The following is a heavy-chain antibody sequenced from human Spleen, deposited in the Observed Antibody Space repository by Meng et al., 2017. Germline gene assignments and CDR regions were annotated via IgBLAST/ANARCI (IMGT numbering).Heavy chain of an antibody. J-gene: IGHJ5*02. D-gene: IGHD3-22*01. CDR2: ISGSGAGT. CDR3: AKDKPYYYDSSAYCYAS. V-gene: IGHV3-23*01. Sequence: GESLKISCAASGVTFSSYAMSWVRQAPGKGLEWVSSISGSGAGTYYADSVKGRFTISRDNSKNTVYLQINSLRAGDTAVYYCAKDKPYYYDSSAYCYASWGQGTLVTVSS. CDR1: GVTFSSYA.